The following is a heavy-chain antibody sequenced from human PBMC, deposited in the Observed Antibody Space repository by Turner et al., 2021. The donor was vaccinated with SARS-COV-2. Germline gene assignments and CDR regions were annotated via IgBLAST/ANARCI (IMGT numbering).Heavy chain of an antibody. D-gene: IGHD4-17*01. CDR1: GFTVSSNY. V-gene: IGHV3-53*01. J-gene: IGHJ4*02. Sequence: EVQLVESGGGLIQPGGSLRLSCAASGFTVSSNYMSWVRQAPGKGLEWVSVIYSGGSTYYADSVKGRFTISRDNSKNTLYLQMNSLRAEDTAVYYCARDYGGNSNYFDYWGQGTLVTVSS. CDR3: ARDYGGNSNYFDY. CDR2: IYSGGST.